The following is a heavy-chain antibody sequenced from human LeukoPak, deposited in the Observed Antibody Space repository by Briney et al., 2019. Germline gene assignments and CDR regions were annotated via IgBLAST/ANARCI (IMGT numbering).Heavy chain of an antibody. CDR1: GFTFSSYA. J-gene: IGHJ4*02. V-gene: IGHV3-23*01. Sequence: GGSLRLSCAASGFTFSSYAMSWVRQAPGKGLEWVSAIRGSGGSTYYADSVKGRFTISRDNSKNTLYLQVNSLRAEDTAVYYCAKLLNDYGDYYFDYWGQGTLVTVSS. D-gene: IGHD4-17*01. CDR2: IRGSGGST. CDR3: AKLLNDYGDYYFDY.